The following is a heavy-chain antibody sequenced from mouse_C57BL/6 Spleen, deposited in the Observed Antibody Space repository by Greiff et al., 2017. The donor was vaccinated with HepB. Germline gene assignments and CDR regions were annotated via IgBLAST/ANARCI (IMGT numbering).Heavy chain of an antibody. J-gene: IGHJ3*01. D-gene: IGHD1-1*01. CDR2: IDPSDSYT. V-gene: IGHV1-69*01. CDR1: GYTFTSYW. CDR3: ARWATVDPFAY. Sequence: QVQLQQPGAELVMPGASVKLSCKASGYTFTSYWMHWVKQRPGQGLEWIGEIDPSDSYTNYNQKFKGKSTLTVDKSSITAYMQLSSLTSEDSAVYYCARWATVDPFAYWGQGTLVTVSA.